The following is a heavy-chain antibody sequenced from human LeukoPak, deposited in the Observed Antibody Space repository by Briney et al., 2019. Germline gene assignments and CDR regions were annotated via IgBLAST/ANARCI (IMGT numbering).Heavy chain of an antibody. Sequence: GGSLRLSCAASGFTFSSYWMSWVRQAPGKGLEWVANIKQDGSEKYYVDSVKGRFTISRDNAKNSLYLQMNSLRAEDTAVYYCARDRGLYYYGSGSYYNRRGYFDYWGQGTLVTVSS. CDR3: ARDRGLYYYGSGSYYNRRGYFDY. J-gene: IGHJ4*02. CDR2: IKQDGSEK. CDR1: GFTFSSYW. V-gene: IGHV3-7*01. D-gene: IGHD3-10*01.